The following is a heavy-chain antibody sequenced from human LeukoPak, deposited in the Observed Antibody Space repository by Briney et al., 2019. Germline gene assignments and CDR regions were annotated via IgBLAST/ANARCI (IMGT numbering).Heavy chain of an antibody. V-gene: IGHV1-18*01. D-gene: IGHD3-22*01. Sequence: ASVKVSYKASGYTFTSYGISWVRQAPGQGLEWMGWISAYNGNTNYAQKLQGRVTMTTDTSTSTAYMELRSLRSDDTAVYYCARGDDYYDSRNYFDYWGQGTLVTVSS. CDR1: GYTFTSYG. CDR2: ISAYNGNT. CDR3: ARGDDYYDSRNYFDY. J-gene: IGHJ4*02.